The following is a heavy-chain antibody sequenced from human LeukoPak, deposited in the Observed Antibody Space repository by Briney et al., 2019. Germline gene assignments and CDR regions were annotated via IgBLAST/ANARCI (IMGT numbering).Heavy chain of an antibody. Sequence: GASVKVSCKASGYTFTSYYMHWARQAPGQGLEWMGIINPSGGSTSYAQKFQGRVTMTRDTSTSTVYMELSSLRSEDTAVYYCARAPGYCSSTSCYTINWFDPWGQGTLVTVSS. CDR1: GYTFTSYY. D-gene: IGHD2-2*02. V-gene: IGHV1-46*01. J-gene: IGHJ5*02. CDR3: ARAPGYCSSTSCYTINWFDP. CDR2: INPSGGST.